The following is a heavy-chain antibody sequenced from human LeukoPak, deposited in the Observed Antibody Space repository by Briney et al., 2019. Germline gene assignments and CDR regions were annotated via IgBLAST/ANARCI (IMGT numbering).Heavy chain of an antibody. CDR3: ARDIVVVVAATPFSNWFDP. V-gene: IGHV3-30-3*01. Sequence: GRSLRLSCAASGFTFSSYAMHWVRQAPGKGLEWVAVISYDGSNKYYADSVKGRFTISRDNSKNTLYLQMNSLRAEDTAVYYCARDIVVVVAATPFSNWFDPWGQGTLVTVPS. CDR1: GFTFSSYA. J-gene: IGHJ5*02. D-gene: IGHD2-15*01. CDR2: ISYDGSNK.